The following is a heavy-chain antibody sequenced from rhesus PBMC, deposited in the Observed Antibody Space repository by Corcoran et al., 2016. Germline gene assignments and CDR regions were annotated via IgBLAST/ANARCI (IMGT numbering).Heavy chain of an antibody. CDR2: VDPADGEA. V-gene: IGHV1-111*02. Sequence: EVQLVQSGAEVKKPGASVHISGQASGYPFTQSYLHWVRQAPGKGLVWMGRVDPADGEAIHAPKFLDRVTITADTSTDTAYMELSSLRSEDTAVYYCATRTSGSQFDYWGQGVLVTVSS. D-gene: IGHD6-25*01. J-gene: IGHJ4*01. CDR1: GYPFTQSY. CDR3: ATRTSGSQFDY.